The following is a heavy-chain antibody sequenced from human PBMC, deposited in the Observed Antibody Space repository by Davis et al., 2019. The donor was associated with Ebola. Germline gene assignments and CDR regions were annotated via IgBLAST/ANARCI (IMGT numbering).Heavy chain of an antibody. D-gene: IGHD3-10*01. V-gene: IGHV3-30*18. CDR2: ISYDGSNK. CDR1: GFTFSSYS. CDR3: AKDPRPSRHYYGSGSYLDY. J-gene: IGHJ4*02. Sequence: GGSLRLSCAASGFTFSSYSMNWVRQAPGKGLEWVAVISYDGSNKYYADSVKGRFTISRDNSKNTLYLQMNSLRAEDTAVYYCAKDPRPSRHYYGSGSYLDYWGQGTLVTVSS.